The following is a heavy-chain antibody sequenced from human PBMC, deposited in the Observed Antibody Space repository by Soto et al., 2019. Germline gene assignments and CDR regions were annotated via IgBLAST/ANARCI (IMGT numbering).Heavy chain of an antibody. CDR1: GYTFTSYG. D-gene: IGHD6-19*01. Sequence: QVQLVQSGAEVKKPGASVKVSCKASGYTFTSYGISWVRQAPGQGLEWMGWISAYNGNTNYAQKLQGRVXXTXDXXTSTAYRELRSLRSDDTAVYYCARDQDSSGSPGGYWGQGTLVTVSS. CDR2: ISAYNGNT. J-gene: IGHJ4*02. V-gene: IGHV1-18*01. CDR3: ARDQDSSGSPGGY.